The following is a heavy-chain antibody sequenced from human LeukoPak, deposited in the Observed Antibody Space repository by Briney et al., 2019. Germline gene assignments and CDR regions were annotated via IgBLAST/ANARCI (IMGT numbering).Heavy chain of an antibody. Sequence: GESLKISCKGSGYTFTTCWIGLVRQMPGKGVEWMGIIYPSDSDTTYSPSFQGQVTISADKSINTAYLHWSSLKASDTAMYYCARLYGTKIDYWGQGTLVTVSS. J-gene: IGHJ4*02. CDR2: IYPSDSDT. V-gene: IGHV5-51*01. D-gene: IGHD1-26*01. CDR3: ARLYGTKIDY. CDR1: GYTFTTCW.